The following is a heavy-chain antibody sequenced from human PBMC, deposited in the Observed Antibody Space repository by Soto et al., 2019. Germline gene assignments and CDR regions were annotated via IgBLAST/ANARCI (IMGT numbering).Heavy chain of an antibody. J-gene: IGHJ6*02. CDR2: ISGSGGST. CDR1: GFTFSSYA. V-gene: IGHV3-23*01. Sequence: EVQLLESGGGLVQPGGSLRLSCAASGFTFSSYAMSWVRQAPGKGLEWVSAISGSGGSTYYADSVKGRFTISRDNSKNTLYLQMNSLRAEDTAVYYCAKSFSPEGYCSSTSCKKTYYYYYGMDVWGQGTTVTVSS. D-gene: IGHD2-2*01. CDR3: AKSFSPEGYCSSTSCKKTYYYYYGMDV.